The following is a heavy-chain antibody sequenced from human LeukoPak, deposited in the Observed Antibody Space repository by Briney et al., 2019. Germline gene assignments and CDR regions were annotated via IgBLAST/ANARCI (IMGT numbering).Heavy chain of an antibody. J-gene: IGHJ4*02. Sequence: GGSLRLSCALSGFTFCSNEMYWVRQAPGKGLEWVSYISSSSNTMHYADSVKGRFTISRDDAKNSLYLQMNSLRDEDTAVYYWARAFDYWGQGTLVAVSS. CDR3: ARAFDY. CDR2: ISSSSNTM. V-gene: IGHV3-48*03. CDR1: GFTFCSNE.